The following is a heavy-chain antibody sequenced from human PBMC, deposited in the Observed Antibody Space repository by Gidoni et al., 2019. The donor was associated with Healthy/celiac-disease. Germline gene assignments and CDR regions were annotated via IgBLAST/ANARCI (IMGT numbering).Heavy chain of an antibody. CDR3: ARTPPVAAAGPAAFDI. D-gene: IGHD6-13*01. J-gene: IGHJ3*02. Sequence: EVQLVESGGGLVQPGGSLRLSCAASGFTFSSYGMNWVRQAPGKGLEWVSYISSSSSTIYYADSVKGRFTISRDNAKNSLYLQMNSLRDEDTAVYYCARTPPVAAAGPAAFDIWGQGTMVTVSS. CDR1: GFTFSSYG. V-gene: IGHV3-48*02. CDR2: ISSSSSTI.